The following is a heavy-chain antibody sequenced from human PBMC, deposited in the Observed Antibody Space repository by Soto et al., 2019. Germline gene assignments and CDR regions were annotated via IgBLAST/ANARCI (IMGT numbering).Heavy chain of an antibody. CDR3: ARDPGVDSCSGVFDP. CDR2: ISSDGRKT. D-gene: IGHD3-3*01. V-gene: IGHV3-30*04. CDR1: GFSFGSSS. J-gene: IGHJ5*02. Sequence: QVQLVESGGRVVQAGTSLRVSCAASGFSFGSSSMHWGRQAPGGGPEWVASISSDGRKTYYSESAKGRFTISRDNSKNLVYLDMDRLRLDDTASYFCARDPGVDSCSGVFDPSGQGTAVTVSS.